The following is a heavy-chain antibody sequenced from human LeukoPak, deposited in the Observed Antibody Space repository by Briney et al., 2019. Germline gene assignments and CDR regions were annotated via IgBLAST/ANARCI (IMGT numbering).Heavy chain of an antibody. CDR2: ISGDGGST. D-gene: IGHD2-2*01. V-gene: IGHV3-43*02. J-gene: IGHJ6*02. Sequence: GGSLRLSCAASGFTFDDYAMHWVRQAPGKGLEWVSLISGDGGSTYYADSVKGRFTMSRDNSKNSLYLQMNSLRTEDTALYYCAKDIFGVPAAGNYYGMDVWGQGTTVTVSS. CDR3: AKDIFGVPAAGNYYGMDV. CDR1: GFTFDDYA.